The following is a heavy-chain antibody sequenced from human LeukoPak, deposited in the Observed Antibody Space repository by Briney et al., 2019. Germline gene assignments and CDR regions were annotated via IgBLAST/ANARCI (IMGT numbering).Heavy chain of an antibody. Sequence: GGSLRLSCAASGFTFSSYWMSWVRQAPGKGLEWVANIKQDGSEKYYVDSVKGRLTISRDNAKNSLYLQMNSLRAEDTAVYYCARGGSGTDTPYYFDYWGQGTLVTVSS. CDR1: GFTFSSYW. J-gene: IGHJ4*02. V-gene: IGHV3-7*01. CDR2: IKQDGSEK. CDR3: ARGGSGTDTPYYFDY. D-gene: IGHD3-10*01.